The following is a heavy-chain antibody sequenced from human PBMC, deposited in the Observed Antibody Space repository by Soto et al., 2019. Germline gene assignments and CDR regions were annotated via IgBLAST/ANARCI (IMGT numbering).Heavy chain of an antibody. D-gene: IGHD6-19*01. CDR2: IYYSGST. CDR1: GGSISSYY. Sequence: SETLSLTCTVSGGSISSYYWSWIRQPPGKGLEWIGYIYYSGSTNYNPSLRSRVTISVDTSKNQFSLKLSSVTAADTAVYYCARGDSSGWLFDYWGQGTLVTVSS. CDR3: ARGDSSGWLFDY. J-gene: IGHJ4*02. V-gene: IGHV4-59*01.